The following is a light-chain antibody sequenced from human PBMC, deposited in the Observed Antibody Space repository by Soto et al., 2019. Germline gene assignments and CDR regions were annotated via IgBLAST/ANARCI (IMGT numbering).Light chain of an antibody. V-gene: IGKV1-5*01. CDR1: QSISTW. J-gene: IGKJ1*01. CDR2: DAS. Sequence: DIQMTQSPSTLSASVGDRVTITCRASQSISTWLAWYQQRPGSAPRLLIYDASRLESGVPSRFSGSGSGTEFTLTISSLQPEDFAYYYCQQYGNFRTFGQGTKVDIK. CDR3: QQYGNFRT.